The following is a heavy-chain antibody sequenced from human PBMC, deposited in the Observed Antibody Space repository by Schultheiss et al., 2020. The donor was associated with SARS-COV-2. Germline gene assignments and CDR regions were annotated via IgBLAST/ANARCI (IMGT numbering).Heavy chain of an antibody. CDR1: GFTFSSYA. CDR3: ARDPSWGDVVVPAAMQGMDV. Sequence: GGSLRLSCAASGFTFSSYAMHWVRQAPGKGLEWVAVISYDGGNKYYADSVKGRFTISRDNSKNTLYLQMNSLRAEDTAVYYCARDPSWGDVVVPAAMQGMDVWGQGTTVTVSS. J-gene: IGHJ6*02. CDR2: ISYDGGNK. V-gene: IGHV3-30-3*01. D-gene: IGHD2-2*01.